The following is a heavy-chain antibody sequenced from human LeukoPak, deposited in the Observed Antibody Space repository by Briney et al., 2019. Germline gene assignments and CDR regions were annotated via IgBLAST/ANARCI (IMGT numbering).Heavy chain of an antibody. CDR3: AREPYDFWSGYPNWFDP. CDR1: GFTFSSYW. J-gene: IGHJ5*02. D-gene: IGHD3-3*01. Sequence: PGGSLRLSCAASGFTFSSYWMSWVRQAPGKGLEWVANIKQDGSEKYYVDSVKGRFTISRDNAKNSLYLQMNSLRAEDTAVYYCAREPYDFWSGYPNWFDPWGQGTLVTVSS. V-gene: IGHV3-7*01. CDR2: IKQDGSEK.